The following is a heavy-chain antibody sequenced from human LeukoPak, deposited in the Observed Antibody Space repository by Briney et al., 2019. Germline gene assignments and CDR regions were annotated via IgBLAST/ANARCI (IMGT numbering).Heavy chain of an antibody. V-gene: IGHV3-23*01. D-gene: IGHD6-13*01. CDR1: GFTFSSYA. CDR2: ISGSGGST. J-gene: IGHJ4*02. CDR3: ASRRIGSSPVYY. Sequence: GGYLRRYCAASGFTFSSYAMSWVRQAPGKGLEWVSAISGSGGSTYYADSVKGRFTISRDNSKNTLYLQMNSLRAEDTAVYYCASRRIGSSPVYYWGQGTLVTVSS.